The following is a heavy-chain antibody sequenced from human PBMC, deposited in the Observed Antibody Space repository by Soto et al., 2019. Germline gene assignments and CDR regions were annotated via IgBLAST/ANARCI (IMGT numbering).Heavy chain of an antibody. CDR2: IIPIFGTA. Sequence: QVQLVQSGAEVKKPGSSVKVSCKASGGTFSSYAISWVRQAPGQGLEWMGGIIPIFGTANYAQKFQGRVTSTADESTSTAYMELSSLRSEDTAVYYCARGELGSGWYEYYYGMDVWGQGTTVTVSS. CDR1: GGTFSSYA. J-gene: IGHJ6*02. CDR3: ARGELGSGWYEYYYGMDV. D-gene: IGHD6-19*01. V-gene: IGHV1-69*12.